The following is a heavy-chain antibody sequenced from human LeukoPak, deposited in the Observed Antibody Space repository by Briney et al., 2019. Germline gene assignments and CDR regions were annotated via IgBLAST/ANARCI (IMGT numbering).Heavy chain of an antibody. Sequence: GGSLRLSRAASGFTFSSYAMSWVRQASGKGLEWVSAISGSGGSTYYADSVKGRFTISRDNSKNTLYLQMNSLRAEDTAIYYCAKANVDTAMGLLDYWGQGTLVTVSS. D-gene: IGHD5-18*01. CDR2: ISGSGGST. J-gene: IGHJ4*02. CDR3: AKANVDTAMGLLDY. V-gene: IGHV3-23*01. CDR1: GFTFSSYA.